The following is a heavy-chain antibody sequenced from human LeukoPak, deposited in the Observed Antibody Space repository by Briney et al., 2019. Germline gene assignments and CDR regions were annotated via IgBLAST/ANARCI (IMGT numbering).Heavy chain of an antibody. CDR2: IHRDDKT. Sequence: GGSLRLSCAASGFIVSSCYMYWVRQAPGKGLEWVSFIHRDDKTYYADSVKGRFTMSRDNSRNTLFLQMNSLGADDTAVYYCAREVIGLPPYFDYWGRGILVPVSS. J-gene: IGHJ4*02. D-gene: IGHD2/OR15-2a*01. V-gene: IGHV3-53*01. CDR3: AREVIGLPPYFDY. CDR1: GFIVSSCY.